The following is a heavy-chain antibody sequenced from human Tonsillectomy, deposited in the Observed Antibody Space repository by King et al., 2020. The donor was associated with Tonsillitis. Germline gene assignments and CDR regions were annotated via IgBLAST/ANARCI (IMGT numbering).Heavy chain of an antibody. J-gene: IGHJ3*02. D-gene: IGHD6-19*01. CDR1: GFTFDDYA. Sequence: VQLVESGGGLVQPGRSLRLSCAASGFTFDDYAMHWVRQAPGKGLEWVSGISWNSGSIGYANSVKGRFTISRDNAKNSLYLQMNSLRAEDTALYYCAKDYSVAGTVGLGAFDIWGQGTMVTVSS. CDR2: ISWNSGSI. CDR3: AKDYSVAGTVGLGAFDI. V-gene: IGHV3-9*01.